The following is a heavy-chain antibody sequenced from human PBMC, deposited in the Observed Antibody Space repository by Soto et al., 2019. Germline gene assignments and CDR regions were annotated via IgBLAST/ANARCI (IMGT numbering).Heavy chain of an antibody. CDR2: IIPIFGTA. D-gene: IGHD2-15*01. CDR1: GGTFSSYA. CDR3: AREGRNLGYCSGGSCYAGSWFDP. V-gene: IGHV1-69*13. Sequence: SVKVSCKASGGTFSSYAISWVRQAPGQGLEWMGGIIPIFGTANYAQKFQGRVTITADESTSTAYMELSSLRSEDTAVYYCAREGRNLGYCSGGSCYAGSWFDPWGQGTLVTVSS. J-gene: IGHJ5*02.